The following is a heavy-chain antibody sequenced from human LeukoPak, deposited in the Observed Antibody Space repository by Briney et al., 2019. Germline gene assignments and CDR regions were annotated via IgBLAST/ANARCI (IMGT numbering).Heavy chain of an antibody. V-gene: IGHV3-30*03. J-gene: IGHJ4*02. Sequence: GGSLRLSCAASGFTFSSYGMHWVRQAPGKGLEWVAVISYDGSNKYYADSVKGRFTISRDNSKNTLYLQMNSLRSDDTAVYYCARGRTYYDSNGYFDYWGQGTLVTVSS. CDR3: ARGRTYYDSNGYFDY. D-gene: IGHD3-22*01. CDR1: GFTFSSYG. CDR2: ISYDGSNK.